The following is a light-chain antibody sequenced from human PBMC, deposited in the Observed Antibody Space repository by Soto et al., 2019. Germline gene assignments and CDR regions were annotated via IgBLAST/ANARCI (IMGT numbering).Light chain of an antibody. Sequence: EILLTQSPGTLSLSPGERATLSCRASQSLSSSYLAWYQHKPGQAPRLLIYGASNSATGIPDRFSGSGSGTDFTLIISRLEPEDFARIYCHQYGLSPMVTFGPGTKVDIK. J-gene: IGKJ3*01. V-gene: IGKV3-20*01. CDR3: HQYGLSPMVT. CDR1: QSLSSSY. CDR2: GAS.